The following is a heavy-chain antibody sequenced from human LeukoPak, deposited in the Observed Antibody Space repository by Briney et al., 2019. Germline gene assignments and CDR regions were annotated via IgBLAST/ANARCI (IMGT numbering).Heavy chain of an antibody. V-gene: IGHV3-30*04. CDR3: AIRHGLDV. Sequence: PGGSLRLSCAASGFTFSSYAMHWVRQAPGKGLEWVAVISYDGSNKYYADSVKGRFTISRDNSKNTLYLQMNSLRAEDTAVYYCAIRHGLDVWGQGTTVTVSS. J-gene: IGHJ6*02. CDR2: ISYDGSNK. CDR1: GFTFSSYA.